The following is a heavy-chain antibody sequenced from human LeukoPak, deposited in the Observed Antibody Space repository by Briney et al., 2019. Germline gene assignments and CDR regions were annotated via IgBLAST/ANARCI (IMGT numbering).Heavy chain of an antibody. V-gene: IGHV4-4*07. D-gene: IGHD6-13*01. Sequence: PSETLSLTCTVSRSGSISSYYWNWIRQPAEKGLEWIGRIYTGGITNYNPPLKSRVTMSIDTSKNQFSLNLNSVTAADTAVYYCARESTATGNPYYFDSWGQGALVTVSS. J-gene: IGHJ4*02. CDR3: ARESTATGNPYYFDS. CDR2: IYTGGIT. CDR1: RSGSISSYY.